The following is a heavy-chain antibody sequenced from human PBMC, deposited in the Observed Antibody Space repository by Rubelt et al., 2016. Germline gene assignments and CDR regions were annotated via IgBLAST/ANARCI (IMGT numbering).Heavy chain of an antibody. D-gene: IGHD2-15*01. Sequence: EVQLVQSGPEVKKPGASLKISCKGSGYSFTTYWLGWVRQMPGKRLEWMWIIYPGDSDTRYSRSFQGHVSDPADQSISTAYLQWSRLKASDTAMYYCARLESCFGPLDPWGQGSLVTVS. CDR1: GYSFTTYW. V-gene: IGHV5-51*01. CDR2: IYPGDSDT. CDR3: ARLESCFGPLDP. J-gene: IGHJ5*02.